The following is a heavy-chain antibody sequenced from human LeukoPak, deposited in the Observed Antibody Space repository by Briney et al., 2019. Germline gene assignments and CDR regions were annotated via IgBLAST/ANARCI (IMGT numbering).Heavy chain of an antibody. D-gene: IGHD2-2*01. CDR1: GGSISSYY. J-gene: IGHJ4*02. V-gene: IGHV4-34*01. CDR2: ISQSGST. CDR3: ARVMGRYCSSTSCYVDY. Sequence: SETLSLTCTVSGGSISSYYWSWIRQPPGKGLEWIGEISQSGSTNYNPSLKSRVNISLDTSENQFSLKLSSVTAADTAVYYCARVMGRYCSSTSCYVDYWGQGTLVTVSS.